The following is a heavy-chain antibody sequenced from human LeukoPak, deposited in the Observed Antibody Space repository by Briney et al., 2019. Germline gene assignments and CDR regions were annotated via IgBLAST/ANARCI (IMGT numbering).Heavy chain of an antibody. V-gene: IGHV3-11*04. CDR1: GFTFNDYY. CDR3: AREVRPRITAAAHYYYYMDV. Sequence: GGSLRLSCAASGFTFNDYYMTWIRQAPGEGLEWVSYISSSGSTIYYADSVKGRFTISRDNAKNSLYLQMNSLRAEDKAVYYCAREVRPRITAAAHYYYYMDVWGKGTTVTVSS. D-gene: IGHD6-13*01. J-gene: IGHJ6*03. CDR2: ISSSGSTI.